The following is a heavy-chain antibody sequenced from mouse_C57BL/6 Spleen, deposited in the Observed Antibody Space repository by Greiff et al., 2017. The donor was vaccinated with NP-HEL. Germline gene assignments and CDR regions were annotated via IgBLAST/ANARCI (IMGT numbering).Heavy chain of an antibody. Sequence: EVQLQQSGPELVKPGASVKISCKASGYTFTDYYMNWVKQSHGKSLEWIGDINPNNGGTSYNQKFKGKATLTVVKSSSTAYMELRSLTSEDSAVYYCARDGYYYFDYWGQGTTLTVSS. CDR1: GYTFTDYY. J-gene: IGHJ2*01. CDR3: ARDGYYYFDY. V-gene: IGHV1-26*01. CDR2: INPNNGGT. D-gene: IGHD2-3*01.